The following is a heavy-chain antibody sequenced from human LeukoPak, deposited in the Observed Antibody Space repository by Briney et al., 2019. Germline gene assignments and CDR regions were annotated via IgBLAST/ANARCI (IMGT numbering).Heavy chain of an antibody. Sequence: ASVKVSCKASGYTFTGYYMHWVRQAPGQGLEWMGWINPNSGGTNYAQKFQGRVTMTRDTSISTAYTELSRLRSDDTAVYYCARWPLCSGGSCYNYWGQGTLVTVSS. V-gene: IGHV1-2*02. CDR1: GYTFTGYY. CDR3: ARWPLCSGGSCYNY. CDR2: INPNSGGT. J-gene: IGHJ4*02. D-gene: IGHD2-15*01.